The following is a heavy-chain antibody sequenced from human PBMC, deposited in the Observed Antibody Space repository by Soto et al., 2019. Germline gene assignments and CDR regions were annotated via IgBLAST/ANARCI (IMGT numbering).Heavy chain of an antibody. CDR1: GFTISTHG. J-gene: IGHJ4*02. CDR3: AAATTCNFHFPY. D-gene: IGHD1-1*01. CDR2: IWYDGSNK. Sequence: QAQLVESGGGVVQPGTSLRLSCAASGFTISTHGMHWVRQAPGKGLEWLANIWYDGSNKFYAESVKGRFSISKDNSKNTLYLQMSRLTAEDTAVYYCAAATTCNFHFPYWGQGTQVTVSS. V-gene: IGHV3-33*03.